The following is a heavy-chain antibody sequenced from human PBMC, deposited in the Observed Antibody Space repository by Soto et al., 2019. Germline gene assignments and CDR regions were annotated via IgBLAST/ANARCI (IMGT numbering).Heavy chain of an antibody. D-gene: IGHD5-12*01. V-gene: IGHV3-23*01. CDR1: GFTFSSYA. J-gene: IGHJ4*02. Sequence: HPGGSLRLSCAASGFTFSSYAMSWVRQAPGKGLEWVSAISGSGGSTYYADSVKGRFTISRDNSKNTLYLQMNSLRAEDTAVYYCAKERGYSGSSSYYFDYWGQGTLVTVSS. CDR2: ISGSGGST. CDR3: AKERGYSGSSSYYFDY.